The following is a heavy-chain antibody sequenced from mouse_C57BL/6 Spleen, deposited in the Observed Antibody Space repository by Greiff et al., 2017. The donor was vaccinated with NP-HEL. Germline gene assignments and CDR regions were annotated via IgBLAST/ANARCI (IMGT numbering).Heavy chain of an antibody. V-gene: IGHV1-53*01. CDR2: INPSNGGT. Sequence: QVQLQQPGTELVKPGASVKLSCKASGYTFTSYWMHWVKQRPGQGLEWIGNINPSNGGTNYNEKFKSKATLTVDKTSSTAYMQLSSLTSEDSAVYYCARGDGYYGEYFDYWGQGTTLTVSS. D-gene: IGHD2-3*01. CDR3: ARGDGYYGEYFDY. CDR1: GYTFTSYW. J-gene: IGHJ2*01.